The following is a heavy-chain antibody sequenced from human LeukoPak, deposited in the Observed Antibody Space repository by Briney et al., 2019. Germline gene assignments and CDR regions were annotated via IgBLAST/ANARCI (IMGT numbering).Heavy chain of an antibody. Sequence: SETLSLTCTVSGGSISDHYWSWIRQPSGKGLEWIGRIYSSGSANYSPSLKSRVSISVDTSNNYFSLNLTSVTAADTALYFCARDVRYASGWSTPESWGQGILVTVSS. V-gene: IGHV4-4*07. CDR2: IYSSGSA. CDR1: GGSISDHY. J-gene: IGHJ5*02. CDR3: ARDVRYASGWSTPES. D-gene: IGHD6-19*01.